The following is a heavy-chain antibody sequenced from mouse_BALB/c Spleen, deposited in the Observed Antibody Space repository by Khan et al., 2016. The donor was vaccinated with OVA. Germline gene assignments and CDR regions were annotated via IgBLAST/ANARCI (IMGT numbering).Heavy chain of an antibody. D-gene: IGHD1-1*01. CDR3: ARSYYGSSYAMDY. V-gene: IGHV1S137*01. Sequence: QVQLQQSGPELVRPGVSVKISCKGSGYTFTDYAMHWVKQSHAKSLEWIGVISTYYGNTNYNQKFKGKATMTVDKSSSTAYMELARLTSEDSAIYYCARSYYGSSYAMDYWGQGTSVTVSS. CDR2: ISTYYGNT. J-gene: IGHJ4*01. CDR1: GYTFTDYA.